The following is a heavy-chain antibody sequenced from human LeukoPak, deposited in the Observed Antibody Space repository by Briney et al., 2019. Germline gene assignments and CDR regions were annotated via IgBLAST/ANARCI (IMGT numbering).Heavy chain of an antibody. J-gene: IGHJ4*02. D-gene: IGHD5-12*01. V-gene: IGHV3-30*18. CDR2: ISFDGSDK. CDR1: GFTFSTYG. Sequence: GSLRLSCETSGFTFSTYGMHWVRQAPGKGLEWVALISFDGSDKSYGTSVKGRFAISRDNSKNTVSLRMNSLRVEDTGMYYCVKDLKGYEEVWGQGTLVTVPS. CDR3: VKDLKGYEEV.